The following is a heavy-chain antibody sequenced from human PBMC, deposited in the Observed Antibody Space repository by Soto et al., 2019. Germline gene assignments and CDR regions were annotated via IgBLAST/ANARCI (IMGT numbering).Heavy chain of an antibody. V-gene: IGHV1-2*04. J-gene: IGHJ4*02. D-gene: IGHD3-16*01. CDR1: GKECTCRW. CDR2: INPNSGGT. CDR3: ARRLKPERMEFDY. Sequence: AAGKECTCRWMPYLLQAPGQGLERMGWINPNSGGTNYAQKFQGWVTMTRDTSISTAYMELSRLRSDDTAVYYCARRLKPERMEFDYWGQGTLVTVS.